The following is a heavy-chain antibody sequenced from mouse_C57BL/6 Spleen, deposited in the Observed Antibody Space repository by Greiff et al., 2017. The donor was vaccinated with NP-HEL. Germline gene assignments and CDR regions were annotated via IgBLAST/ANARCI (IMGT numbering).Heavy chain of an antibody. V-gene: IGHV1-80*01. Sequence: QVQLQQSGAELVKPGASVKISCKASGYAFSSYWMNWVKQRPGKGLEWLGQIYPGDGDTNYNGKFKGKATLTADKSSSTAYMQLSSLTSEDSAAYFCARSWLSYYFDYWGQGTTLTVSS. J-gene: IGHJ2*01. CDR1: GYAFSSYW. CDR2: IYPGDGDT. CDR3: ARSWLSYYFDY.